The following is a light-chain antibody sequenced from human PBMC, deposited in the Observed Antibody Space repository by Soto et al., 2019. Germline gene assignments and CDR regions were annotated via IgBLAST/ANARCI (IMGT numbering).Light chain of an antibody. Sequence: DIQMTQSPSTLSASVGDSVSITCRASQSITIWLAWYQQKPGKAPKLLIYDASSLEGGVPSRFSGSGSGTEFTLTISSLQPDDFATYYCQHYNSYTITFGQGTRLEIK. J-gene: IGKJ5*01. CDR3: QHYNSYTIT. V-gene: IGKV1-5*01. CDR1: QSITIW. CDR2: DAS.